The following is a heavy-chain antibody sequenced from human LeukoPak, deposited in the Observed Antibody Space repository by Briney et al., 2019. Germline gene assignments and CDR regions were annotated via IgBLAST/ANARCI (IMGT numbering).Heavy chain of an antibody. J-gene: IGHJ3*02. Sequence: PGRSPRLSCAASGFTFSNYGMHWVRQAPGKGLEWVAVISYDGSNKYYADSVKGRFTISRDNSKNTLYLQMNSLRAEDTAVYYCAKEGSDAFDIWGQGTMVTVSS. CDR3: AKEGSDAFDI. V-gene: IGHV3-30*18. CDR1: GFTFSNYG. CDR2: ISYDGSNK.